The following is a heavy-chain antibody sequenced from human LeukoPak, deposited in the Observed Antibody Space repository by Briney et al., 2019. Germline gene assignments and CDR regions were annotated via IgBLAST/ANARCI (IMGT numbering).Heavy chain of an antibody. Sequence: GGSLRLSCAASGFTVSNNYMSCVRQAPGKGLEWVSIIYSSDNTYYADSVKGRFTISRDNAKNTVFLEMNNVRAEDTAVYYCARGITNIAVGDYWGQGTLVTVSS. CDR2: IYSSDNT. J-gene: IGHJ4*02. D-gene: IGHD6-19*01. V-gene: IGHV3-53*01. CDR1: GFTVSNNY. CDR3: ARGITNIAVGDY.